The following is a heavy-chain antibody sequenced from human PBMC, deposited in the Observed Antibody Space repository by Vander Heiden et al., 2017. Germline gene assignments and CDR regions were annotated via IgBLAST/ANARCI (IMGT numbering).Heavy chain of an antibody. CDR3: ARAGFFRFDY. J-gene: IGHJ4*02. V-gene: IGHV3-74*01. D-gene: IGHD3-3*01. CDR1: GFTFSSSW. Sequence: EVLLVEFGGGLVQPGGSLRLSCVDSGFTFSSSWMHWVRQAPGTGLVWLSRMNSDGSTTDYADSVKGRFTISRDNAKNTLYLQMNGLRAEDTAVYYGARAGFFRFDYWGQGILVTVSS. CDR2: MNSDGSTT.